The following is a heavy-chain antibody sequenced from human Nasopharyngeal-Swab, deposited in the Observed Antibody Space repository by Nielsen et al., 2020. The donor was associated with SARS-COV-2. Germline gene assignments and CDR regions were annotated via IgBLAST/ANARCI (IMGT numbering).Heavy chain of an antibody. D-gene: IGHD4-11*01. V-gene: IGHV4-59*01. CDR2: IYYSGST. Sequence: WIRQSPGKGLEWIGYIYYSGSTSYNPSLKSRVTISVDTSKNQFSLKLSSVTAADTAVYYCASYSNFYRDYWGQGTLVTVSS. CDR3: ASYSNFYRDY. J-gene: IGHJ4*02.